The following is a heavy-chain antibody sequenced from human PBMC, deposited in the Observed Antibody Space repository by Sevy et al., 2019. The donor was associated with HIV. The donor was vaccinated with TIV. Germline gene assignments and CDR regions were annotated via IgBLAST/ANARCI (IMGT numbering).Heavy chain of an antibody. D-gene: IGHD3-9*01. CDR2: MYYNGRP. Sequence: SETLSLTCTVSGGSISSYYWSWIRQPPGKGLEAIGYMYYNGRPYYNPSLNSRVTISVDKSQNQLSLQLSSVTAADTAVYYCARAGGNTDWGMDVWGQRTTVTDSS. J-gene: IGHJ6*02. V-gene: IGHV4-59*01. CDR1: GGSISSYY. CDR3: ARAGGNTDWGMDV.